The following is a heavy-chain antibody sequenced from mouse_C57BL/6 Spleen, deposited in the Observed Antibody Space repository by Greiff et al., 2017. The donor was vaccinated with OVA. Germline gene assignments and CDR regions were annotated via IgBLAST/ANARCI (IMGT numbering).Heavy chain of an antibody. CDR2: INPNNGGT. CDR1: GYTFTDYN. V-gene: IGHV1-18*01. Sequence: VHVKQSGPELVKPGASVKIPCKASGYTFTDYNMDWVKQSHGKSLEWIGDINPNNGGTIYNQKFKGKATLTVDKSSSTAYMELRSLTSEDTAVYYCARSDYYGTEDWFAYWGQGTLVTVSA. J-gene: IGHJ3*01. CDR3: ARSDYYGTEDWFAY. D-gene: IGHD1-1*01.